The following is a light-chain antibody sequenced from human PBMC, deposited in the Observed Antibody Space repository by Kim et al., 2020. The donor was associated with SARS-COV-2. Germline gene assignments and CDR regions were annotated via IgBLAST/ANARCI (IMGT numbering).Light chain of an antibody. CDR3: TSYTRDNIWM. V-gene: IGLV2-14*03. CDR2: YVT. Sequence: QSVLTQPASVSGSPGQSITISCTGTSSDIGAYNSVSWSQHHPGKAPKLLIYYVTNRPSGVSNRFSGSKSGNTASLTISGLQADDEAYYYCTSYTRDNIWMFGGGTQLTVL. CDR1: SSDIGAYNS. J-gene: IGLJ3*02.